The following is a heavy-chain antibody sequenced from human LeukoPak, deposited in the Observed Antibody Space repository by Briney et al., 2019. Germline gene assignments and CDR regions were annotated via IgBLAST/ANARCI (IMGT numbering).Heavy chain of an antibody. J-gene: IGHJ4*02. Sequence: GGSLRLSCSASGFTLSSYWMHWVRQAPGKGLVWVSRINTDGSSTNYADSVKGRFTVSRDNAKNTLYLQMNSLRAEDTAVYYCAKAAPKWELQAAGHYWGQGTLVTVSS. D-gene: IGHD1-26*01. CDR1: GFTLSSYW. CDR2: INTDGSST. V-gene: IGHV3-74*01. CDR3: AKAAPKWELQAAGHY.